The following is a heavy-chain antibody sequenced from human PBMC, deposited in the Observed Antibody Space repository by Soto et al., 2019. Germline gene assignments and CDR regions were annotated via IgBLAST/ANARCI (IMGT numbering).Heavy chain of an antibody. CDR2: IYPGDSDT. CDR3: ARRRNDFNDGFDI. CDR1: GNIFANSW. V-gene: IGHV5-51*01. Sequence: GESLKISCKGSGNIFANSWIGWVRQVSGKGLEWMGIIYPGDSDTRYSPSFQGQVTISADKSIITAYLQWSSLKASDTAIYYCARRRNDFNDGFDIWGQGTMVTVSS. J-gene: IGHJ3*02. D-gene: IGHD2-21*02.